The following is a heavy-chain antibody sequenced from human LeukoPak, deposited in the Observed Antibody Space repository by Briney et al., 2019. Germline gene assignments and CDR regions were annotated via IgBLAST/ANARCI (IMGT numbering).Heavy chain of an antibody. CDR2: ISAYNGNT. V-gene: IGHV1-18*01. Sequence: ASVKVSCKASGYTFTSYGISWVRQAPGQGLEWMGWISAYNGNTNYAQKLQGRVTMTTDTSTSTAYMELSSLRSEDTAVYYCARAPTWTGYYYYMDVWGKGTTVTVSS. CDR3: ARAPTWTGYYYYMDV. D-gene: IGHD3-16*01. CDR1: GYTFTSYG. J-gene: IGHJ6*03.